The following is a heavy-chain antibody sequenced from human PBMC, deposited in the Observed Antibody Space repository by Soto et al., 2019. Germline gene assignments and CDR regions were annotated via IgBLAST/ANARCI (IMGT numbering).Heavy chain of an antibody. CDR3: ARADIVGFDD. CDR2: ISAYNGNT. D-gene: IGHD3-22*01. V-gene: IGHV1-18*01. J-gene: IGHJ4*02. Sequence: GASVKVSCKASGYIFTNYGVTWVRQAPGQGLEWMGWISAYNGNTNYAQKLQGRVAMTTDTSTSTAYMELMSLRFDDTAVYYCARADIVGFDDWGQGTLVTVSS. CDR1: GYIFTNYG.